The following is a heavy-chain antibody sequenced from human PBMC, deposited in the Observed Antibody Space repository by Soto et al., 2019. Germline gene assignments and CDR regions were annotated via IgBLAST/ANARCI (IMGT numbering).Heavy chain of an antibody. CDR2: IWYDGSNK. D-gene: IGHD3-16*02. Sequence: QVQLVESGGGVVQPGRSLRLSCAASGFTFSSYGMHWVRQAPGKGLEWVAVIWYDGSNKYYADSVKGRFTISRDNSKNPLDLQMNSLRAEDTAVSYCASDQSLFIEDDSSWFFDYWGQGTLVTVSS. J-gene: IGHJ4*02. CDR1: GFTFSSYG. V-gene: IGHV3-33*01. CDR3: ASDQSLFIEDDSSWFFDY.